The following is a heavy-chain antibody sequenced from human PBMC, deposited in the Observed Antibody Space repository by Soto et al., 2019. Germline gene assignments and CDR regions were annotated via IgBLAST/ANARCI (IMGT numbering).Heavy chain of an antibody. Sequence: QLQLQESGPGLVKPSETLSLTCTVSGDSITSNSYFWAWIRQPPGKGLEWIGSIYYSGGTYHNPSLEIRVTISVDRSNYQFSLKLTSVTAADTAVYYCARHFSVDHFDYWGQGALVTVSS. V-gene: IGHV4-39*01. CDR1: GDSITSNSYF. CDR2: IYYSGGT. J-gene: IGHJ4*02. D-gene: IGHD3-9*01. CDR3: ARHFSVDHFDY.